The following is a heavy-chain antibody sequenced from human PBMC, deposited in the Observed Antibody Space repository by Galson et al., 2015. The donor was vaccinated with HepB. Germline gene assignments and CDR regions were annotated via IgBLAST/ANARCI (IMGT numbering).Heavy chain of an antibody. V-gene: IGHV3-30*04. CDR2: ISYDGSNK. CDR1: GFTFSSYA. CDR3: ARDAGEMATTHYFDY. Sequence: SLRLSCAASGFTFSSYAMHWVRQAPGKGLEWVAVISYDGSNKYYADSVKGRFTISRDNSKNTLYLQMNSLRAEDTAVYYCARDAGEMATTHYFDYWGQGTLVTVSS. J-gene: IGHJ4*02. D-gene: IGHD5-24*01.